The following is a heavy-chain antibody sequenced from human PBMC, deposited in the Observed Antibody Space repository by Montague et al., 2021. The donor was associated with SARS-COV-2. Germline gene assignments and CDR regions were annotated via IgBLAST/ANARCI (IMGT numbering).Heavy chain of an antibody. D-gene: IGHD2-15*01. Sequence: SETLSLTCSVSGDSLSSGSYYWSWIRQPAGKGLEWIGRIYRGGSPNYNPSLKSRVTLSVDTSKNQFSLKLSSVTAADTAVYYCARRSLGYCSGGSCYSAFDPWGQGTLVTVSS. J-gene: IGHJ5*02. CDR3: ARRSLGYCSGGSCYSAFDP. CDR1: GDSLSSGSYY. V-gene: IGHV4-61*10. CDR2: IYRGGSP.